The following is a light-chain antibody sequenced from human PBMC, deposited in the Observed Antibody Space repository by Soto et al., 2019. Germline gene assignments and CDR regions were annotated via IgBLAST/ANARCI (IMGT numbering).Light chain of an antibody. V-gene: IGKV3D-20*02. CDR3: QQYSKWPIT. CDR2: GAS. CDR1: QSVSSSY. J-gene: IGKJ5*01. Sequence: EIVLTQSPAPLSLSPGERATLCCRASQSVSSSYLAWYQQKPGQAPRLLIYGASSRATGIPDRFSGSGSGTDFTLTISRLEPEDFAVYYCQQYSKWPITFGQGTRLEI.